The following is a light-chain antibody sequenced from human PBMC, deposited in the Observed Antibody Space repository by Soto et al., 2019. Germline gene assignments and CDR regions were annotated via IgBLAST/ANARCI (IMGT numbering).Light chain of an antibody. CDR3: QQYNSYSRT. CDR1: QSIRYW. J-gene: IGKJ1*01. CDR2: DAS. Sequence: DIQMTQSPSTLSASVGDRVTITCRASQSIRYWLAWFQQKAGKAPKLLIYDASSLKSGVPSRFSGSGSGTEFTLTISSLQPDDFATYYCQQYNSYSRTFGQGTKVDIK. V-gene: IGKV1-5*01.